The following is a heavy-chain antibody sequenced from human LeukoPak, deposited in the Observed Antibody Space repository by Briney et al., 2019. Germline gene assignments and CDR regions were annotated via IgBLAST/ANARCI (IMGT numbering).Heavy chain of an antibody. Sequence: GGSLRLSCVASGFTFSSYEMNWVRQAPGKGLEWVSAIKGRFTISRDNSKNTLYLQMNSLRAEDKAVYYCARDGSSPAAYYYDRSGLKFDYWGQGTLVTV. J-gene: IGHJ4*02. CDR2: I. CDR1: GFTFSSYE. CDR3: ARDGSSPAAYYYDRSGLKFDY. D-gene: IGHD3-22*01. V-gene: IGHV3-NL1*01.